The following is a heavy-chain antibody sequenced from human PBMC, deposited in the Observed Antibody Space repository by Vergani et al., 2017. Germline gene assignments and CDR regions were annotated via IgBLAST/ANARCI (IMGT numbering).Heavy chain of an antibody. CDR2: INPNSGGT. V-gene: IGHV1-2*02. J-gene: IGHJ4*02. Sequence: QVQLVQSGAEVKKPGASVKVSCKASGYTFTGYYMHWVRQAPGQGLERMGWINPNSGGTNYAQKFQGRVTMTRDTSISTAYMELSRLRSDDTAVYYCARAAGSGSYYPYYFDYWGQGTLVTVSS. CDR3: ARAAGSGSYYPYYFDY. D-gene: IGHD3-10*01. CDR1: GYTFTGYY.